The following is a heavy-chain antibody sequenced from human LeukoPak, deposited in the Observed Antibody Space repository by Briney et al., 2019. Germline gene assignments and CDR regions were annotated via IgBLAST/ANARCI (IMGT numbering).Heavy chain of an antibody. CDR2: LSYDGSNK. V-gene: IGHV3-30-3*01. CDR3: VKDRQGYCSGGSCYFEY. Sequence: GGSLSLSFAASGFTFSSFAMHWVRQAPGKGLEWVSVLSYDGSNKYYADSVKGRFTISRDNSKNTLSLQMNSLRTEDTAVYYCVKDRQGYCSGGSCYFEYGGQGTLVTVPS. J-gene: IGHJ4*02. D-gene: IGHD2-15*01. CDR1: GFTFSSFA.